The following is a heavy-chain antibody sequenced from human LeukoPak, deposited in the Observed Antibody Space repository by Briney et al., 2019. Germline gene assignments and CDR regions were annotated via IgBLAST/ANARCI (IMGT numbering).Heavy chain of an antibody. V-gene: IGHV1-2*02. J-gene: IGHJ4*02. CDR2: INPNSGGT. CDR1: GYTFAGYY. CDR3: ARSSAEIDIVVVPAAMDY. D-gene: IGHD2-2*01. Sequence: ASVKVSCKASGYTFAGYYMHWVRRAPGQGREWMGWINPNSGGTNYAQKFQGRVTMTRDTSISTAYMELSRLRSDDTAVYYCARSSAEIDIVVVPAAMDYWGQGTLVTVSS.